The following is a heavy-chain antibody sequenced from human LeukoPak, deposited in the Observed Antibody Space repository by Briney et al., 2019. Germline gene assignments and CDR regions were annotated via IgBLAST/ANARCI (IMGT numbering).Heavy chain of an antibody. D-gene: IGHD3-9*01. CDR1: GYTFTSYG. Sequence: ASVKVSCKASGYTFTSYGISWVRQAPGQGLEWMGWISGYNGNTNYAQKFQGRVTMTTDTSTNTAYMELRSLRSDDTAVYYCTREATGYSRFDPWGQGTLVTVSS. V-gene: IGHV1-18*01. CDR3: TREATGYSRFDP. CDR2: ISGYNGNT. J-gene: IGHJ5*02.